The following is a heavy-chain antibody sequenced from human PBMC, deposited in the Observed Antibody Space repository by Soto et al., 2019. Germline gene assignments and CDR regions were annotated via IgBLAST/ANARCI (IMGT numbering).Heavy chain of an antibody. D-gene: IGHD6-13*01. CDR2: ISGSGGST. Sequence: PGGSLRLSCAASGFTFSSYAMSWVRQAPGKGLEWVSAISGSGGSTYYADSVKGRFTISRDNSKNTLYLQMNSLRAEDTAVYYCAKGNTGIAAAGTKVYGMDVWGQGTTVTVSS. CDR1: GFTFSSYA. CDR3: AKGNTGIAAAGTKVYGMDV. J-gene: IGHJ6*02. V-gene: IGHV3-23*01.